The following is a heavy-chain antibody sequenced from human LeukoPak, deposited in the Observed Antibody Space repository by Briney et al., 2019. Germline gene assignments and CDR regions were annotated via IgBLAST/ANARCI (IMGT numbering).Heavy chain of an antibody. J-gene: IGHJ4*02. Sequence: PSQTLSLTCTVSGGSISSYYWSWIRQPPGKGLEWIGYIYYSGSTNYNPSLKSRVTISVDTSKNQFSLKLSSVTAADTAVYYCARLGVGATPHFHYWGQGTLVTVSS. D-gene: IGHD1-26*01. V-gene: IGHV4-59*08. CDR1: GGSISSYY. CDR3: ARLGVGATPHFHY. CDR2: IYYSGST.